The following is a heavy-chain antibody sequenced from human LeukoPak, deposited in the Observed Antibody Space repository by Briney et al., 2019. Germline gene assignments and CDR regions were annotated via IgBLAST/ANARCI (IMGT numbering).Heavy chain of an antibody. CDR1: GFTFSSYS. V-gene: IGHV3-48*01. CDR3: ARCRGGYGEDSSYYYYMDV. Sequence: GGSLRLSCAASGFTFSSYSMNWVRQAPGKGLEWVSYISSSSSTIYYADSVKGRFTISRDNAKNSLYLQMNSLRAEDTAVYYCARCRGGYGEDSSYYYYMDVWGKGTTVTVSS. J-gene: IGHJ6*03. CDR2: ISSSSSTI. D-gene: IGHD4-17*01.